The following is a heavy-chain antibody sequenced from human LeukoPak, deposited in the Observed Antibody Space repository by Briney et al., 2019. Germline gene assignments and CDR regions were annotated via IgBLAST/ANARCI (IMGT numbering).Heavy chain of an antibody. CDR2: INGDGTTT. CDR1: AFTLTRSW. D-gene: IGHD2-8*01. CDR3: AARVFTPFDY. J-gene: IGHJ4*02. V-gene: IGHV3-74*01. Sequence: PGGSLRLSRAPSAFTLTRSWTYCVRQTPRRGLVWVSRINGDGTTTSYADSVKGRYTISRENAKNTLYLQMNSLRAEDTAVYYCAARVFTPFDYWGQGTLVTVSS.